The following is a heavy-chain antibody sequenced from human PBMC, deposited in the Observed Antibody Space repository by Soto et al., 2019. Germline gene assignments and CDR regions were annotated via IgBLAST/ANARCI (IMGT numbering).Heavy chain of an antibody. CDR2: ISYDGSNK. J-gene: IGHJ4*02. CDR3: AKVSGTGTPPYYFDY. CDR1: GFTFSSYG. V-gene: IGHV3-30*18. Sequence: GSLRLSCAASGFTFSSYGMHWVRQAPGKGLEWVAVISYDGSNKYYADSVKGRFTISRDNSKNTLYLQMNSLRAEDTAVYYCAKVSGTGTPPYYFDYWGQGTLVTVSS. D-gene: IGHD1-7*01.